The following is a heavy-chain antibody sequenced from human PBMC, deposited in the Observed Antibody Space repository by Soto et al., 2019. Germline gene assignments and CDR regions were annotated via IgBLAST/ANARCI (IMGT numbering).Heavy chain of an antibody. Sequence: QVHMVQSGAEVKKPGASVKVACKGSGYAFTTYGITWVRQAPGQGLEWMGWISAHYGNTNYAQKLQGRVTVTRDTSTSTAYMELRSLRSDDPAVYYCARGRYVDYWGQGALVTVSS. CDR2: ISAHYGNT. CDR1: GYAFTTYG. J-gene: IGHJ4*02. CDR3: ARGRYVDY. V-gene: IGHV1-18*01. D-gene: IGHD1-1*01.